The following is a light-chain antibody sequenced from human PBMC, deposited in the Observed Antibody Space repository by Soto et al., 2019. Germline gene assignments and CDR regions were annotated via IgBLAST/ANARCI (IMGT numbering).Light chain of an antibody. CDR3: SSYGGYNNVV. Sequence: QSVLTQPPSASGCPGQSVTISCTGTSSDVGGYNYVSWFQQHPGKAPKLIIHEVNQRPSGVPDRFSGSKSGNTASLTVSGLQAEDEGTYYCSSYGGYNNVVFGTGTKVTAL. J-gene: IGLJ1*01. CDR2: EVN. V-gene: IGLV2-8*01. CDR1: SSDVGGYNY.